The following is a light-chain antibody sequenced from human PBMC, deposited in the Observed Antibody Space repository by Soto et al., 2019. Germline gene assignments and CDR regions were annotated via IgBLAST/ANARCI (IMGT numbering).Light chain of an antibody. CDR1: SSNIGSNT. J-gene: IGLJ1*01. Sequence: QSVLAQPPSASGTPGQRVTISCSVRSSNIGSNTVNWYQQLPGTAPQLLIYSNNQRPSGVPDRFSGSKSGTSASLAISGLQSEDEADYYCAAWDDSLIGYVFGTGTKVTVL. CDR2: SNN. V-gene: IGLV1-44*01. CDR3: AAWDDSLIGYV.